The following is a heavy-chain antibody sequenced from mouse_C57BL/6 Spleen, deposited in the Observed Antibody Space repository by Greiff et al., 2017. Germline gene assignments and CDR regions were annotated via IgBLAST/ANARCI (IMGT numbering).Heavy chain of an antibody. CDR2: ISDGGSYT. Sequence: LEWVATISDGGSYTYYPDNVKGRFTISRDNAKNNLYLQMSHLKSEDTAMYYCARVEDYYGSSSWYIDVWGTGTTVTVSS. J-gene: IGHJ1*03. V-gene: IGHV5-4*01. D-gene: IGHD1-1*01. CDR3: ARVEDYYGSSSWYIDV.